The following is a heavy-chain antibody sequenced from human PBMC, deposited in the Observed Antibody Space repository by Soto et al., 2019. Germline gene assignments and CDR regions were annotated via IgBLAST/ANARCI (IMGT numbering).Heavy chain of an antibody. CDR3: ARGLECRGYCLDKPTWFAP. CDR1: GCTFSTYT. D-gene: IGHD2-15*01. Sequence: GASVKVSCKASGCTFSTYTFSWVRQAPGQGLEWMGRIIPIFGTPYYAQKFQGRVTITADKSTSTVYMELSSLRSDDTAVYFCARGLECRGYCLDKPTWFAPWGQGTLVTVSS. CDR2: IIPIFGTP. J-gene: IGHJ5*02. V-gene: IGHV1-69*06.